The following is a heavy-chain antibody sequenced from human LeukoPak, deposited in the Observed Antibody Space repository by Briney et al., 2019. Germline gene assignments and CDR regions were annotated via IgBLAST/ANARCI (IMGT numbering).Heavy chain of an antibody. Sequence: PSETLCLTCAVSGVSFDDYYWAWVRQTPGKGLEWIGEINHSGYTNDNPSLKSRVTLSIDTSRKQFSLNMRSVTVADAGIYFCTRMTTGHDYWGQGTLVTVSS. D-gene: IGHD4-17*01. V-gene: IGHV4-34*01. CDR2: INHSGYT. CDR1: GVSFDDYY. J-gene: IGHJ4*02. CDR3: TRMTTGHDY.